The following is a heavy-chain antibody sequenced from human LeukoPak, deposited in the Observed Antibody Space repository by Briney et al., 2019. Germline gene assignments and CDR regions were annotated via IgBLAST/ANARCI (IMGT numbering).Heavy chain of an antibody. V-gene: IGHV4-39*01. J-gene: IGHJ4*02. Sequence: PSETLSLTCTASGGSISSSSYYWGWLRQPPGKGLEWIGSIYYSGSTYYNPSLKSRVTISVETSKYQFSLKLSSVTAADTAVYYCARRRSGLRYFDWSMYYFDYWGQGTLVTVSS. CDR2: IYYSGST. CDR3: ARRRSGLRYFDWSMYYFDY. D-gene: IGHD3-9*01. CDR1: GGSISSSSYY.